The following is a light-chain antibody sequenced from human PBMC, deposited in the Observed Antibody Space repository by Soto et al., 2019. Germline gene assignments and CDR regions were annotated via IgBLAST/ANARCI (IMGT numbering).Light chain of an antibody. V-gene: IGLV2-14*03. CDR2: DVS. CDR1: TSDIGDSKY. CDR3: SSYTSSGTVL. J-gene: IGLJ3*02. Sequence: QSALTQPASVSGSPGQSITISCTGTTSDIGDSKYVSWYQQHPGKAPKLMIYDVSNRPSGVSNRSSGSKSGNTASLTISGLQAEDEADYYCSSYTSSGTVLFGGGTKLTVL.